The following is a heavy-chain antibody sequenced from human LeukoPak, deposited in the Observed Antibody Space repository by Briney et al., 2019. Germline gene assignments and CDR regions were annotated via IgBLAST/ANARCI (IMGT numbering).Heavy chain of an antibody. CDR3: TTYSYSSSWYRNYYYYYMDV. V-gene: IGHV3-15*01. CDR2: IKSKTDGGTT. CDR1: GFTFSNAW. D-gene: IGHD6-13*01. Sequence: GGSLRLSCAASGFTFSNAWMSWVRQAPGKGLEWVGRIKSKTDGGTTDYAAPVKGRFTISRDNSKNTLYLQMNSLKTEDTAVYYCTTYSYSSSWYRNYYYYYMDVWGKGDHGHRLL. J-gene: IGHJ6*03.